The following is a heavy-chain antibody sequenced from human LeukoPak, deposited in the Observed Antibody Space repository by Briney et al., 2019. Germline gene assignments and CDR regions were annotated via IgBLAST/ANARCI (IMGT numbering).Heavy chain of an antibody. CDR1: GFSFSPSG. J-gene: IGHJ4*02. CDR2: IKYDGGTE. V-gene: IGHV3-30*19. CDR3: VRGSRGVYGQQLVPLL. Sequence: GGSLRLSCATSGFSFSPSGMYWVRQAPGKGLDWVAFIKYDGGTEYNGDSVKGRLTISRDNSKKMVRLQMISLRAEDTAIYYCVRGSRGVYGQQLVPLLWGQGTLVTVSS. D-gene: IGHD6-13*01.